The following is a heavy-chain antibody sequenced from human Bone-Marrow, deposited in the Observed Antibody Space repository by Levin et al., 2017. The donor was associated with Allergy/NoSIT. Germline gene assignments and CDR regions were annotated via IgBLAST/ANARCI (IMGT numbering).Heavy chain of an antibody. CDR3: AKPFYDILTGYSYYFDY. V-gene: IGHV3-23*01. CDR1: GFTFSSYA. Sequence: LSLTCAASGFTFSSYAMSWVRQAPGKGLEWVSAISGSGGSTYYADSVKGRFTISRDNSKNTLYLQMNSLRAEDTAVYYCAKPFYDILTGYSYYFDYWGQGTLVTVSS. CDR2: ISGSGGST. J-gene: IGHJ4*02. D-gene: IGHD3-9*01.